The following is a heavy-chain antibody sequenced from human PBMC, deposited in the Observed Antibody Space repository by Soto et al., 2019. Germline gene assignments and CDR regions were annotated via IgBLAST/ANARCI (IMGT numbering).Heavy chain of an antibody. CDR3: ARHSGLERGHYYYGMDV. Sequence: QVQLVQSGAEVKKPGSSVKVSCKASGGTFSSYAISWVRQAPGQGLEWMGGIIPIFGTANYAQKFQGRVTITADESXSXXYMELSSLRSEDTAVYYCARHSGLERGHYYYGMDVWGQGTTVTVSS. V-gene: IGHV1-69*12. J-gene: IGHJ6*02. CDR1: GGTFSSYA. D-gene: IGHD1-1*01. CDR2: IIPIFGTA.